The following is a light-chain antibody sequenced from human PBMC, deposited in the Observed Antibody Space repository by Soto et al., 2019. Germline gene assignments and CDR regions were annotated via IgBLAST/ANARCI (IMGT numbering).Light chain of an antibody. CDR1: QSVGNN. V-gene: IGKV3-15*01. CDR2: ATS. Sequence: EIVVTQSPATLSVSPGERATLSCRASQSVGNNFAWYQQKPVQAPRLLIFATSTRATGVPARFSGSGSGTVFTLTISSLQSEDFAVYYCQQYGDWPLTFGGGAKVEIE. CDR3: QQYGDWPLT. J-gene: IGKJ4*01.